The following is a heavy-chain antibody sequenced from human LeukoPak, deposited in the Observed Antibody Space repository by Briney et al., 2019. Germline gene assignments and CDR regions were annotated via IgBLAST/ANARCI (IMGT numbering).Heavy chain of an antibody. J-gene: IGHJ4*02. V-gene: IGHV3-23*01. Sequence: GGSLRLTCAASGFTFGSYAMSWVRQAPGKGLEWVSTISGSGGSPYYADSVKGWFTISRDNSKNTLYLQMNSLRAEDTAVFYCAKAQHSSIWGYFDYWGQGTLVTVSS. CDR1: GFTFGSYA. D-gene: IGHD6-13*01. CDR2: ISGSGGSP. CDR3: AKAQHSSIWGYFDY.